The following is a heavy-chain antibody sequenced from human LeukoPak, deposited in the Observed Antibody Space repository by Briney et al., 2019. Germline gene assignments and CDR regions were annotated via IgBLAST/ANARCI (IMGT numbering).Heavy chain of an antibody. V-gene: IGHV4-59*02. J-gene: IGHJ4*02. Sequence: SETLSLTCTVSGGSVSSYYWRWIRQPPGKGLQWIGYIYHSGSTNHRPSLKSRVTISVDTSKDQFSLELSSVTAADTAVYFCASLGGYYDFWSGYRDYWGQGILVTVSS. CDR1: GGSVSSYY. CDR3: ASLGGYYDFWSGYRDY. CDR2: IYHSGST. D-gene: IGHD3-3*01.